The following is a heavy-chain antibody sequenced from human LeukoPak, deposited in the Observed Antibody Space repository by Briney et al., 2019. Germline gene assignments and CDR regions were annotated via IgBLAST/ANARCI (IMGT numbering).Heavy chain of an antibody. CDR2: IYPDDSKT. V-gene: IGHV5-51*01. CDR1: GYSFTSYW. Sequence: GESLKISCKGSGYSFTSYWIGWVRQMPGKGLEWVGIIYPDDSKTRYSPSFQGQVTISADKSSNTVYLHWSSLKAPDTAMFYCARLYYWGNTWSGLTWFDPWGQGTLVTVSS. J-gene: IGHJ5*02. D-gene: IGHD3-22*01. CDR3: ARLYYWGNTWSGLTWFDP.